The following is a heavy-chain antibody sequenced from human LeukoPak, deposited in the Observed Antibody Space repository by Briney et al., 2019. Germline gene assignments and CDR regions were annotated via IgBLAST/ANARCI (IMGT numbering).Heavy chain of an antibody. Sequence: PGGSLRLSCAASGFTFRDYGMHWVRQAPGKGLEWLAVISYDGSKEYYADSVKGRFIISRDNSKNTVYLQMSSLRPEETAVYYCAKELNXGLPDYWGQGTLVIVPS. D-gene: IGHD2-21*01. V-gene: IGHV3-30*18. J-gene: IGHJ4*02. CDR2: ISYDGSKE. CDR1: GFTFRDYG. CDR3: AKELNXGLPDY.